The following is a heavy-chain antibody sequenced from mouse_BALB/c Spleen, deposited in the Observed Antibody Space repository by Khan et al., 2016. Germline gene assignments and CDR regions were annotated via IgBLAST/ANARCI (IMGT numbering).Heavy chain of an antibody. V-gene: IGHV1-54*01. CDR3: ASQCGSSDVGFAY. CDR2: INPGSGGT. J-gene: IGHJ3*01. CDR1: GYSFTNCL. D-gene: IGHD1-1*01. Sequence: QVQLKQSGAELVRPGTSVKVSCKASGYSFTNCLIEWVKQRPGQGLEWIGVINPGSGGTNYNERFKGKATLTADNSSSPAYLPRSSLPSDEAACSLWASQCGSSDVGFAYWGQGTQVTGSA.